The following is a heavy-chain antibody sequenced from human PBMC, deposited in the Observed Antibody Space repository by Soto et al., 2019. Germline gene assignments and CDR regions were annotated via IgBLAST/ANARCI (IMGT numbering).Heavy chain of an antibody. CDR3: AKDIRRGGVIAYFDY. CDR2: IGGSGGST. D-gene: IGHD3-16*02. V-gene: IGHV3-23*01. CDR1: GFTFSSYA. J-gene: IGHJ4*02. Sequence: EVQLLESGGGLVQPGGSLRLSCAGSGFTFSSYAMSWVRQAPGKGLEWVSGIGGSGGSTYYADSVKGRFTISRDNSKNTLYLQMNSLRAEDTAVYYCAKDIRRGGVIAYFDYWGQGTLVTVSS.